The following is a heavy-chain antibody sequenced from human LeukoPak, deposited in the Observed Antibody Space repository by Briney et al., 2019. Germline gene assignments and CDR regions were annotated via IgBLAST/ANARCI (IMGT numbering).Heavy chain of an antibody. Sequence: PSETLSLTCAVYGGSFSGYYWSWIRQPPGKGLEWIGEINHSGSTNYNPSLKSRVTISVDTSKNQFSLKLSSVTAADTAVYYCARSNISIVGATPFDYWGQGTLVTVSS. CDR2: INHSGST. CDR3: ARSNISIVGATPFDY. J-gene: IGHJ4*02. CDR1: GGSFSGYY. V-gene: IGHV4-34*01. D-gene: IGHD1-26*01.